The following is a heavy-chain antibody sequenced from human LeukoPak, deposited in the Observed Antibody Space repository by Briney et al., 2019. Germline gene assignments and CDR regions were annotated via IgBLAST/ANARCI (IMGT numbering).Heavy chain of an antibody. Sequence: SETLSPTCTVSGGSISSGDYYWSWIHQPPGKGLEWIGYIYYSGSTYYNPSLKSRVTISVDTSKNQFSLKLSSVTAADTAVYYCARVVPAALLYYFDYWGQGTLVTVSS. D-gene: IGHD2-2*01. J-gene: IGHJ4*02. CDR2: IYYSGST. CDR3: ARVVPAALLYYFDY. V-gene: IGHV4-30-4*01. CDR1: GGSISSGDYY.